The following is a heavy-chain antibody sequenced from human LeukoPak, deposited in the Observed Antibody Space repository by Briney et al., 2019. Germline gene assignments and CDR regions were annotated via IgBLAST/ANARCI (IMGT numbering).Heavy chain of an antibody. CDR3: ARSESSARGSDY. CDR1: GFTVSSNY. CDR2: IYSGGST. J-gene: IGHJ4*02. Sequence: GGSLRLSCAASGFTVSSNYMSWVRQAPGKGLEWVSVIYSGGSTYYADSVKGRFTISRDNSKNTLYLQMNSLRAEDTAVYYCARSESSARGSDYWGQGTLVTVSS. V-gene: IGHV3-53*01. D-gene: IGHD6-25*01.